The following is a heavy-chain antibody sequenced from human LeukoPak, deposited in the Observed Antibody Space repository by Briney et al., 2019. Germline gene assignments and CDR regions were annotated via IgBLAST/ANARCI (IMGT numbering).Heavy chain of an antibody. CDR2: ISYDGTIK. Sequence: PGGSLRLSCAASGFTLGNYWMHWVRQAPGKGLDWVAVISYDGTIKYYADSVKGRFTISRDNSNNMLYLQMNSLRAEDTAVYYCARDMTVVVITTGGFDYWGQGTLVTVSS. D-gene: IGHD3-22*01. CDR1: GFTLGNYW. CDR3: ARDMTVVVITTGGFDY. J-gene: IGHJ4*02. V-gene: IGHV3-30-3*01.